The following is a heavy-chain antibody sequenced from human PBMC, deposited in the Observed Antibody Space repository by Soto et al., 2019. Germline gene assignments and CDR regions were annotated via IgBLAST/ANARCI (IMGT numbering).Heavy chain of an antibody. J-gene: IGHJ4*02. CDR1: GGSISSSSYY. Sequence: PSETLSLTCTVSGGSISSSSYYWGWIRQPPGKGLEWIGSIYYSGSTYYNPSLKSRVTISVDTSKNQFSLKLSSVTAADTAVYYCAGHRSLYYFDYWGQGTLVTVSS. V-gene: IGHV4-39*01. CDR2: IYYSGST. CDR3: AGHRSLYYFDY.